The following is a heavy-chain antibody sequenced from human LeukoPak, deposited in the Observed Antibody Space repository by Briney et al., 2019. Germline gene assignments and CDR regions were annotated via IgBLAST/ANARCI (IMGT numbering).Heavy chain of an antibody. CDR3: AKDPNTAMVPYFDY. D-gene: IGHD5-18*01. V-gene: IGHV3-23*01. J-gene: IGHJ4*02. CDR1: GFTLSSYA. CDR2: ISGSGGST. Sequence: PGGSLRLSCAASGFTLSSYAMSWVRQAPGKGLEWVSAISGSGGSTYYADSVKGRFTISRDNSKNTLYLQMNSLRAEDPAVYYCAKDPNTAMVPYFDYWGQGTLVTVSS.